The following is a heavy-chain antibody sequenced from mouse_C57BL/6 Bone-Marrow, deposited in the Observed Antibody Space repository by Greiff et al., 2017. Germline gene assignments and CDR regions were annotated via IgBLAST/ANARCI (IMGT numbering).Heavy chain of an antibody. J-gene: IGHJ4*01. CDR1: GYTFTSYW. Sequence: VQLQQSGTVLARPGASVKMSCKTSGYTFTSYWMHWVKQRPGQGLEWIGAIYPGNSDTSYNQKFKGKAKLTAVTSASTAYMELSSLTNEDSAVYYCTNPFTTGYYAMDYWGQGTSVTVSS. V-gene: IGHV1-5*01. CDR2: IYPGNSDT. D-gene: IGHD1-1*01. CDR3: TNPFTTGYYAMDY.